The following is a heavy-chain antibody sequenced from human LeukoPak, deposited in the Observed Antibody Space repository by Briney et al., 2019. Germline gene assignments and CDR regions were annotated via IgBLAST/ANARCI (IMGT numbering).Heavy chain of an antibody. V-gene: IGHV3-23*01. Sequence: GGSLRLSCVGSGFTFRSHAMSWVRQAPEEGLEFVSGIYENGGTTYYADSVKGRFSISRDNSKNTLYLQMDSLRGEDTAVYYCASVHYYGMEVWGQGTTVTVSS. D-gene: IGHD2-8*01. CDR3: ASVHYYGMEV. J-gene: IGHJ6*01. CDR1: GFTFRSHA. CDR2: IYENGGTT.